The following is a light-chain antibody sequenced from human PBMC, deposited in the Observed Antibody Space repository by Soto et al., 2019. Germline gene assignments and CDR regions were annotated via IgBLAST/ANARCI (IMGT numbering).Light chain of an antibody. Sequence: EIVLTQSPATLSLYPGERATLSCRASQSVSSYLAWYQQKPGQAPRLLIYDASNRATGIPARFSGSGSGTDFTLTISSLEPEDFAVYCCQQRSNWSITFGQGTRLEIK. V-gene: IGKV3-11*01. CDR3: QQRSNWSIT. CDR2: DAS. J-gene: IGKJ5*01. CDR1: QSVSSY.